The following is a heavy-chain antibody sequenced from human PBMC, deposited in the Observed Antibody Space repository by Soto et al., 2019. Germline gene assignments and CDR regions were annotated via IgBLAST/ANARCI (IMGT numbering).Heavy chain of an antibody. CDR3: AMWHYHYAMDA. Sequence: QVQLQESGPGLVKPSETLSLTCAVSGGSVSGGFYYWNWVRQPPGKGLEWIGYLDPNGNTYYNPSLENRITISVDTAKTQFSLMVSSVTAADTAVYFCAMWHYHYAMDAWGQGTTVTVSS. J-gene: IGHJ6*02. CDR2: LDPNGNT. V-gene: IGHV4-61*01. CDR1: GGSVSGGFYY. D-gene: IGHD2-21*01.